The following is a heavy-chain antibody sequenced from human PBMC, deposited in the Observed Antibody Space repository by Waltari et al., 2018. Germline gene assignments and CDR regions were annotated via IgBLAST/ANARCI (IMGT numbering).Heavy chain of an antibody. CDR3: SGSSSWSRHYYYYYYMDV. D-gene: IGHD6-13*01. CDR2: IRSKAKSYAT. J-gene: IGHJ6*03. Sequence: EVQLVESGGGLVQPGGSLKLSCAASGFTFSGSAMHWVRQASGKGLEWVGRIRSKAKSYATAYAAGVKGRFTISRDESKNTAYLQMNSLKTEDTAVYYCSGSSSWSRHYYYYYYMDVWGKGTTVTVSS. CDR1: GFTFSGSA. V-gene: IGHV3-73*02.